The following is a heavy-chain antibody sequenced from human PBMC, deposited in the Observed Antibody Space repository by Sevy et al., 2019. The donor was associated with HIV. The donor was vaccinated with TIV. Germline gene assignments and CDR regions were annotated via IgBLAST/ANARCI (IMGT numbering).Heavy chain of an antibody. CDR2: ISSSSSYT. D-gene: IGHD2-21*01. J-gene: IGHJ4*02. Sequence: GGSLRLSCAASGFTFSDYYMSWIRQAPGKGLEWVSYISSSSSYTNYADSVKGRFTISRDNAKNSLYLQMNSLRAEDTAVYYCARGYCGDDCHLDYWGQGTLVTVSS. CDR3: ARGYCGDDCHLDY. CDR1: GFTFSDYY. V-gene: IGHV3-11*06.